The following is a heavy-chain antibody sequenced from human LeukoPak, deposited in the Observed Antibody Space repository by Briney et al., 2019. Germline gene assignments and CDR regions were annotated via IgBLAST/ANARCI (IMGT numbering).Heavy chain of an antibody. J-gene: IGHJ4*02. CDR2: TSGGGGGT. V-gene: IGHV3-23*01. D-gene: IGHD3-10*01. CDR1: AFIFNTYT. CDR3: AKGTERYREVSSFDY. Sequence: GRSLRLSSAASAFIFNTYTMNWVRHAPGKGLDWVSATSGGGGGTYYADFVKGRFTISRDNSKNTLYLQMNSLRAEDTAAYYCAKGTERYREVSSFDYWGQGTLVGVSS.